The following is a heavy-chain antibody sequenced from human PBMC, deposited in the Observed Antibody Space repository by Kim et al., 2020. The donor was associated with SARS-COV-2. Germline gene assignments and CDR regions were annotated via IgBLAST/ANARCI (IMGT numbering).Heavy chain of an antibody. CDR1: GYTFTSYY. V-gene: IGHV1-46*01. CDR3: ARDFTKDYYGSGSYWVY. Sequence: ASVKVSCKASGYTFTSYYMHWVRQAPGQGLEWMGIINPSGGSTSYAQKFQGRVTMTRDTSTSTVYMELSSLRSEDTAVYYCARDFTKDYYGSGSYWVYWGQGTLVTVSP. J-gene: IGHJ4*02. CDR2: INPSGGST. D-gene: IGHD3-10*01.